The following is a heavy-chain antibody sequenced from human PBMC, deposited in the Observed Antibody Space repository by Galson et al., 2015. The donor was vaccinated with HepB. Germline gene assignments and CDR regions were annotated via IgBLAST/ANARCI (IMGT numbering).Heavy chain of an antibody. J-gene: IGHJ4*02. Sequence: SLRLSCAASGFTFSRSAMHWVRQAPGKGLEWVAVLSHDGSKEYYADSVKGRFTISRDPSKNTLYLQVNSLRREDSAVYYCAKDRGAYCGGECYPPDYWGQGTLVTVSS. CDR3: AKDRGAYCGGECYPPDY. V-gene: IGHV3-30*18. CDR2: LSHDGSKE. CDR1: GFTFSRSA. D-gene: IGHD2-21*01.